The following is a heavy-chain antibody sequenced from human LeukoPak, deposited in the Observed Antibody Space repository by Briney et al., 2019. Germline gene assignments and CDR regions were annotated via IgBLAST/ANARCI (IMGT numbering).Heavy chain of an antibody. J-gene: IGHJ4*02. CDR3: AKTSSRGYSYGTDY. CDR2: ISGSGDSP. Sequence: GGSLRLSCAASGFTFSSYGMSWVRQAPGKGLEWVSGISGSGDSPYYADSVKGRFRLSRDNSKNTLYLQMSNLRAEDTAVYYCAKTSSRGYSYGTDYWGQGTLVTVSS. D-gene: IGHD5-18*01. V-gene: IGHV3-23*01. CDR1: GFTFSSYG.